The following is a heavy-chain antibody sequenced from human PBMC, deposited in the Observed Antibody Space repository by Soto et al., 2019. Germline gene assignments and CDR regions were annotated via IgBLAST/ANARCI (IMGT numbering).Heavy chain of an antibody. V-gene: IGHV1-69*13. CDR2: IIPIFGTA. Sequence: SVKVSCKASGGTFSSYAISWVRQAPGQGLEWMGGIIPIFGTANYAQKFQGRVTITADESTSTTYMELSSLRSEDTAVYYCARARESLTGYTYNWFDPWGQGTLVTVSS. J-gene: IGHJ5*02. CDR3: ARARESLTGYTYNWFDP. CDR1: GGTFSSYA. D-gene: IGHD3-9*01.